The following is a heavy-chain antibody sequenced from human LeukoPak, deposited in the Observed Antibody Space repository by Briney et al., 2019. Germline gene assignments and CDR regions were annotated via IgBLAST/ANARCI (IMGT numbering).Heavy chain of an antibody. D-gene: IGHD6-19*01. CDR2: ISGSGGST. J-gene: IGHJ4*02. CDR1: GFTFSSYG. CDR3: AKEESSGWYVY. Sequence: GRSLRLSCAASGFTFSSYGIHWVRQAPGKGLEWVSAISGSGGSTYYADSVKGRFTISRDNSKNTLYAQMNSLRAEDTAVYYCAKEESSGWYVYWGQGTLVTVSS. V-gene: IGHV3-23*01.